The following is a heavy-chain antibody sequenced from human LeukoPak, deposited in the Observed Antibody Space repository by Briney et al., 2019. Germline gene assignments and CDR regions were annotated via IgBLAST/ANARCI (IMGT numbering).Heavy chain of an antibody. Sequence: GGSLRLSCAASGFTFSSYWMSWVRQAPGKGLEWVANIKLDGSEKYYVDSVKGRFTISRDNAKNSLYLQMNNLTAEDTAVYYSARFPERYYFDYWGQGTLVTVSS. CDR2: IKLDGSEK. CDR3: ARFPERYYFDY. D-gene: IGHD3-9*01. V-gene: IGHV3-7*01. CDR1: GFTFSSYW. J-gene: IGHJ4*02.